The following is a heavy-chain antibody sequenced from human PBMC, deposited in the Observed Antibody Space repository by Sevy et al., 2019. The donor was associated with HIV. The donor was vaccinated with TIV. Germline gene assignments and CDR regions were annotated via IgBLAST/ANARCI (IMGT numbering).Heavy chain of an antibody. J-gene: IGHJ4*02. D-gene: IGHD3-22*01. V-gene: IGHV1-24*01. Sequence: ASVKVSCKVSGYTLIGLSMHWVRQAPGKGLEWMGSFDPEDGETTYAQNFQGRVTMTEDTSTDTAYMELSSLRSEDTAVYFCATTKDYYDSSGCPFDYWGQGTLVTVSS. CDR3: ATTKDYYDSSGCPFDY. CDR1: GYTLIGLS. CDR2: FDPEDGET.